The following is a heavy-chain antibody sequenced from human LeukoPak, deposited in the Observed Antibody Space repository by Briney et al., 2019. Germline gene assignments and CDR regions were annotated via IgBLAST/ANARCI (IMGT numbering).Heavy chain of an antibody. CDR3: AKDLGRIQTYGMDV. Sequence: GGSLRLSCAASGFTFSSYAMSWVRQAPGKGLEWVSAISGSGGSTYYADSVKGRFTIPRDNSKNTLYLQMNSLRAEDTAVYYCAKDLGRIQTYGMDVWGQGTTVTVSS. V-gene: IGHV3-23*01. CDR1: GFTFSSYA. CDR2: ISGSGGST. J-gene: IGHJ6*02.